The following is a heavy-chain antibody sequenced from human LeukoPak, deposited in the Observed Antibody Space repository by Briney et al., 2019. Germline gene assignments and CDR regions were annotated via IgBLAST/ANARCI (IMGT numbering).Heavy chain of an antibody. D-gene: IGHD3-22*01. CDR1: GGSIRSGGFY. CDR3: AREDDSSGYPTTLFDS. Sequence: SETLSLTCTVSGGSIRSGGFYWSWIRQCPGKGLEWIGYIHYSGTTYYNSSLKSRLTISVDMSKNQFSLKLSSVTAADTAVYYCAREDDSSGYPTTLFDSWGQGTLVTVPS. V-gene: IGHV4-31*03. CDR2: IHYSGTT. J-gene: IGHJ4*02.